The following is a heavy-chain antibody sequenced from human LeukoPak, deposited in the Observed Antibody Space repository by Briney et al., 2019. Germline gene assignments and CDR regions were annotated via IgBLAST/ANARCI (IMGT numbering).Heavy chain of an antibody. J-gene: IGHJ4*02. D-gene: IGHD2-15*01. V-gene: IGHV1-2*02. CDR3: ARGWGRKWSALDY. CDR2: INPNSGGT. Sequence: ASVKVSCKASGYTFTGYYMHWVRQAPGQGLEWMGWINPNSGGTNYAQKFQGRVTMTRDTSISTAYMELSSLRSEDTAVYYCARGWGRKWSALDYWGQGTLVTVSS. CDR1: GYTFTGYY.